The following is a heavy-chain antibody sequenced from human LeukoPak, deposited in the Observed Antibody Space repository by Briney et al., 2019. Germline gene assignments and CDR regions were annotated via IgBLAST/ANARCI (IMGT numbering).Heavy chain of an antibody. CDR1: GGSISSGDYY. V-gene: IGHV4-30-4*01. CDR3: ARDNYGDYANWFDP. D-gene: IGHD4-17*01. J-gene: IGHJ5*02. CDR2: IYYSGST. Sequence: SKTLSLTCTVSGGSISSGDYYWSWIRQPPGEGLEWIGYIYYSGSTYYNPSLKSRVTISVDTSKNQFSLKLSSVTAADTAVYYCARDNYGDYANWFDPWGQGTLVTVSS.